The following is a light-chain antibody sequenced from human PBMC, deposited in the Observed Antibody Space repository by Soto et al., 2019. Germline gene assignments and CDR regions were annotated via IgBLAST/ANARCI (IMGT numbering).Light chain of an antibody. CDR3: QHYYSTPLT. CDR2: WAS. CDR1: QSVLYTPNSKNY. Sequence: DIVMTQSPDSLAVTLGGRSSISCKSSQSVLYTPNSKNYLAWYQQKPGQHPTLLIYWASTRESCVHERFSGSGSWTDFTLTIICLQAEDGAGYACQHYYSTPLTFGGGTNVELQ. J-gene: IGKJ4*01. V-gene: IGKV4-1*01.